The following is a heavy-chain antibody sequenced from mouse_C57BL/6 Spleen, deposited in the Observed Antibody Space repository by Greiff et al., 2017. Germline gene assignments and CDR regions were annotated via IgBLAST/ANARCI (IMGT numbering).Heavy chain of an antibody. CDR3: ATYYYYGSGYSYAMDY. J-gene: IGHJ4*01. D-gene: IGHD1-1*01. V-gene: IGHV5-17*01. CDR2: ISNCSSTI. Sequence: EVKLVESGGGLVKPGGSLKLSCAASGFTFSDYGMHWVRQAPEKGLEWVAYISNCSSTIYYADTVKGRFTISRDNAKNTLFLQMNSLRSKDTAMDYYATYYYYGSGYSYAMDYWGQGTSVTVSS. CDR1: GFTFSDYG.